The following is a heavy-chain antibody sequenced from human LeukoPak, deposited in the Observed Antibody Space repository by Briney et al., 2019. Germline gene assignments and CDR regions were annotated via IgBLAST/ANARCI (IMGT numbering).Heavy chain of an antibody. J-gene: IGHJ4*02. D-gene: IGHD6-13*01. CDR3: ATGYSSTWYYFDY. V-gene: IGHV4-59*01. CDR2: IYHSGST. CDR1: GDSISSYY. Sequence: SETLSLTCTVSGDSISSYYWSWIRQPPGKGLEWIGYIYHSGSTNYNPSLKSRGTISADTSKDQCSLKLASVTAADTAVYYCATGYSSTWYYFDYWGQGTLVTVSS.